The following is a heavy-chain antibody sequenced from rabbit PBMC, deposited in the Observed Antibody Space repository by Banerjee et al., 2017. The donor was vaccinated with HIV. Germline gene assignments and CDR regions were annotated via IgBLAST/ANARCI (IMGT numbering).Heavy chain of an antibody. CDR3: ARDAGSGSYYFNL. CDR1: GFSFSNSYD. Sequence: QSLEESGGDLVKPGASLTLTCTASGFSFSNSYDMCWVRQAPGKGLEWIACIYAGSSDTTYYANWAKGRFTISKTSSTTVTLQMTSLTAADTATYFCARDAGSGSYYFNLWGPGTLVTVS. CDR2: IYAGSSDTT. D-gene: IGHD8-1*01. V-gene: IGHV1S40*01. J-gene: IGHJ4*01.